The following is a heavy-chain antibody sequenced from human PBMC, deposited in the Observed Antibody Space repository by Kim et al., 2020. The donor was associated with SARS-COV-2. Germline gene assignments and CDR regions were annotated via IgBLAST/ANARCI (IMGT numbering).Heavy chain of an antibody. D-gene: IGHD3-16*01. Sequence: YYADSVKGRFTISRDNSKNTLYLQMNSLRAEDTAVYYCAKEGGQSNWFDPWGQGTLVTVSS. J-gene: IGHJ5*02. CDR3: AKEGGQSNWFDP. V-gene: IGHV3-23*01.